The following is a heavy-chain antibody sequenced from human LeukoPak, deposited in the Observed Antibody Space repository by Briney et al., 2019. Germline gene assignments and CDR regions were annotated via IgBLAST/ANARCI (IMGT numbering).Heavy chain of an antibody. CDR2: ISYIGST. Sequence: SETLSLTCAVSDDSFSSHYWTWIRQPPGKGLEWIGYISYIGSTNYNPSLKSRVTISIDTSRNQFSLRLSSVTAADTAVYYCARDLVTVTKGFDIWGQGTKVSVSS. CDR3: ARDLVTVTKGFDI. V-gene: IGHV4-59*11. CDR1: DDSFSSHY. D-gene: IGHD4-17*01. J-gene: IGHJ3*02.